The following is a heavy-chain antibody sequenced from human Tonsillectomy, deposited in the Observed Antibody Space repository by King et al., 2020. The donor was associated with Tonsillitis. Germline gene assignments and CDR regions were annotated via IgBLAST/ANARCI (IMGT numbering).Heavy chain of an antibody. J-gene: IGHJ4*02. CDR1: GFTFSSYA. CDR3: AKEGDYSPYNFYY. Sequence: VQLVESGGGLVQPGGSLRLSCAASGFTFSSYAMTWVRQAPGKGLQWASVISGSGGSTYYADSVKGWFTISRDNSKKTLYLQMNSLRAEDTAVYYCAKEGDYSPYNFYYWGQGTLVTVSS. CDR2: ISGSGGST. V-gene: IGHV3-23*04. D-gene: IGHD4-11*01.